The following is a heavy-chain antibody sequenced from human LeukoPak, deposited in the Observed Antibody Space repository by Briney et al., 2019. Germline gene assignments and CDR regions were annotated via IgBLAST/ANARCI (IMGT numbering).Heavy chain of an antibody. CDR3: ARGVLPALYYYYYYMDV. CDR1: GYTFTSYG. J-gene: IGHJ6*03. Sequence: GASVKVSCKASGYTFTSYGISWVRQAPGQGLEWMGWISAYNGNTNYAQKLQGRVTMTTDTSTSTAYMELRSLRSDDTAVYYCARGVLPALYYYYYYMDVWGKGTTVTVSS. CDR2: ISAYNGNT. V-gene: IGHV1-18*01. D-gene: IGHD2-2*01.